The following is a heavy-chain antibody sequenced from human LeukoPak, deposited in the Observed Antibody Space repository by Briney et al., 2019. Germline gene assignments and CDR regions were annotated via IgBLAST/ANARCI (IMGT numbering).Heavy chain of an antibody. V-gene: IGHV3-21*01. CDR2: ISSSSSYI. D-gene: IGHD1-26*01. J-gene: IGHJ4*02. Sequence: GSLRLSCAASGFTFSSYSMNWVRQAPGKGLEWVSSISSSSSYIYYADSVKGRFTISRDNAKNSLYLQMNSLRAEDTAVYYCARETLKWELSYFDYWGQGTLVTVSS. CDR1: GFTFSSYS. CDR3: ARETLKWELSYFDY.